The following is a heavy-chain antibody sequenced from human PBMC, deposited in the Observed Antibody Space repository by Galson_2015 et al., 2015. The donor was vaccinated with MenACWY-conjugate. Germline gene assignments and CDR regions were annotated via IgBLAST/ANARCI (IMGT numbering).Heavy chain of an antibody. J-gene: IGHJ4*02. V-gene: IGHV1-69*06. CDR2: IIPIFGTA. CDR3: ARHPSYYYDSSGYYYVGFDY. CDR1: GYTFTSYA. Sequence: SVKVSCKASGYTFTSYAMHWVRQAPGQGLEWMGGIIPIFGTANYAQKFQGRVTITADKSTSTAYMELSSLRSEDTAVYYCARHPSYYYDSSGYYYVGFDYWGQGTLVTVSS. D-gene: IGHD3-22*01.